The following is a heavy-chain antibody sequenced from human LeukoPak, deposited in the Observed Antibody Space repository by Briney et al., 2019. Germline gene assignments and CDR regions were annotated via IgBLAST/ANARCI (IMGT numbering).Heavy chain of an antibody. J-gene: IGHJ4*02. V-gene: IGHV3-21*01. CDR3: ARDSPGRANWGSG. Sequence: GGSLRLSCAASGFTFSSYAMSWVRQAPGKGLEWVSAISSSSSYIYYADSVKGRFTISRDNAKNSLYLQMNSLRAEDTAVYYCARDSPGRANWGSGWGQGTLVTVSS. CDR1: GFTFSSYA. D-gene: IGHD7-27*01. CDR2: ISSSSSYI.